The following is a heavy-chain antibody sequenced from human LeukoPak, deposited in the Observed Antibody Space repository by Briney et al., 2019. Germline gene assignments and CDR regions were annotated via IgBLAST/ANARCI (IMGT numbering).Heavy chain of an antibody. CDR2: IYYSGST. V-gene: IGHV4-28*01. J-gene: IGHJ6*04. D-gene: IGHD2-2*01. CDR3: AATYLSSTSWEAMDV. CDR1: GYSISSSNW. Sequence: SDTLSLTCAVSGYSISSSNWWGWIRQPPGKGLEWIGYIYYSGSTYYNPSLKSRVTMSVDTSKNQFSLKLSSVTAVDTAVYYCAATYLSSTSWEAMDVWGKGTTVIASS.